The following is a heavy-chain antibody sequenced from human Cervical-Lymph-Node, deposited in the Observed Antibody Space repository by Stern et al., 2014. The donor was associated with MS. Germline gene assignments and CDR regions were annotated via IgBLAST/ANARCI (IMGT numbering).Heavy chain of an antibody. CDR1: GYTFTSYS. Sequence: VQLVESGSELKKPGASVKVSCKASGYTFTSYSINWVRQAPGQGLEWMGWVNTNTGNPTYARGLTGRFASSLDTSVSTAYLQITSLKGDDTAVYYCARAYSSTWYPGEFFDYWGQGTLVTVSS. CDR3: ARAYSSTWYPGEFFDY. CDR2: VNTNTGNP. D-gene: IGHD6-13*01. J-gene: IGHJ4*02. V-gene: IGHV7-4-1*02.